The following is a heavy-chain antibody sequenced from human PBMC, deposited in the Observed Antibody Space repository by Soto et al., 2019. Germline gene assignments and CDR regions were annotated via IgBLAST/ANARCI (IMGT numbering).Heavy chain of an antibody. CDR3: ARGMIIAARPEGDAFDI. Sequence: GGSLRLSCAASGFTFSSYGMHWVRQAPGKGLEWVAVIWYDGSNKYYADSVKGRFTISRDNSKNTLYLQMNSLRAEDTAVYYCARGMIIAARPEGDAFDIWGQGTMVTVSS. J-gene: IGHJ3*02. CDR1: GFTFSSYG. CDR2: IWYDGSNK. D-gene: IGHD6-6*01. V-gene: IGHV3-33*01.